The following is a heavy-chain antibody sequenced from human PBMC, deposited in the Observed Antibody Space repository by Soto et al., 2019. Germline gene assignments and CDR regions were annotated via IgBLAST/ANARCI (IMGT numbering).Heavy chain of an antibody. CDR3: EKPLPTYYYFWSGSYYFDY. J-gene: IGHJ4*02. CDR2: ISGSGGST. D-gene: IGHD3-3*01. V-gene: IGHV3-23*01. Sequence: EVQLLESGGGLVQPGGSLRLSCAASGFTFSSYAMSWVRQAPGKGLEWVSAISGSGGSTYYADSVKGRFTISRDNSKNTLYLQMNSLRAEDTAVYYCEKPLPTYYYFWSGSYYFDYWGQGTLVTVSS. CDR1: GFTFSSYA.